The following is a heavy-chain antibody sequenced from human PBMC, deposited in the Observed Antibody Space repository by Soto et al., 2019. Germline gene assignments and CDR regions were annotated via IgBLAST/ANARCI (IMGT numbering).Heavy chain of an antibody. J-gene: IGHJ4*02. Sequence: QVQLVQSGAEVKEPGALVKVSCKASGYILSSYNMHWVRQAPGQGLEWMGMINPSGGRTSYAQKFHDRATLTRDTSTNTVYMELSSLTSDDTAVYYCARTYCAADCPRRDFDYWGQGTLVTVSS. CDR2: INPSGGRT. V-gene: IGHV1-46*01. CDR3: ARTYCAADCPRRDFDY. CDR1: GYILSSYN. D-gene: IGHD2-21*02.